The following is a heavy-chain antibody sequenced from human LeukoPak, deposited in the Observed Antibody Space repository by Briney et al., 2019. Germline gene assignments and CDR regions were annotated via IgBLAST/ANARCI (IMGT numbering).Heavy chain of an antibody. Sequence: PWGSLRLSCAASGFTFSNYYMSWIRQAPGKGLEWVSYISSSGSTIYYADSVKGRFTISRDNAKNSLYLQMNSLRAEDTAVYYRARDPILTGYNWFDPWGQGTLVTVSS. CDR1: GFTFSNYY. D-gene: IGHD3-9*01. CDR2: ISSSGSTI. V-gene: IGHV3-11*01. J-gene: IGHJ5*02. CDR3: ARDPILTGYNWFDP.